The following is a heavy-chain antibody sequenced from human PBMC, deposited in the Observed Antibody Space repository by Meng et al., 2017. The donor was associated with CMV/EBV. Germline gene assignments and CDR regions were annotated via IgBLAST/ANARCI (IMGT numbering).Heavy chain of an antibody. CDR2: INHSGST. CDR1: GGSISSSNW. V-gene: IGHV4-4*02. Sequence: SGGSISSSNWWSWVRQPPGKGLEWIGEINHSGSTNYNPSLKSRVTISVDTSKNQFSLKLSSVTAADTAVYYCATRLVPATEYNWFDPWGQGTLVTVSS. CDR3: ATRLVPATEYNWFDP. D-gene: IGHD2-2*01. J-gene: IGHJ5*02.